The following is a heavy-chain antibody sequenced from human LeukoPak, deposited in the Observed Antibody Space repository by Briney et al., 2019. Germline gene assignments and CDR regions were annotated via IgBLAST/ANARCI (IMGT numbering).Heavy chain of an antibody. Sequence: GGSLRLPCAASGFTFSSYSMNWVRQAPGKGLEWVSSISSSSSYIYYADSVKGRFTISRDNAKNSLYLQMNSLRAEDTAVYYCARDSGYDFWSGYYTWEGFYFDYWGQGTLVTVSS. CDR3: ARDSGYDFWSGYYTWEGFYFDY. J-gene: IGHJ4*02. V-gene: IGHV3-21*01. CDR1: GFTFSSYS. CDR2: ISSSSSYI. D-gene: IGHD3-3*01.